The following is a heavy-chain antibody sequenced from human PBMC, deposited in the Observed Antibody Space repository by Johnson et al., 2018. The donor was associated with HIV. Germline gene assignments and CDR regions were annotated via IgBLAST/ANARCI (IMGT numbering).Heavy chain of an antibody. Sequence: VQLVESGGGLVQPGGSLRLSCAAPGFTVSSNYMSWVRQAPGKGLEWVSGITGSGGSTYYADSVKGRFTISRDNSKNTLYLQMNSLRAEDTAVYYCAKWTPSLRPAFDIWGQGTMVTVSS. D-gene: IGHD3/OR15-3a*01. CDR1: GFTVSSNY. CDR2: ITGSGGST. V-gene: IGHV3-23*04. CDR3: AKWTPSLRPAFDI. J-gene: IGHJ3*02.